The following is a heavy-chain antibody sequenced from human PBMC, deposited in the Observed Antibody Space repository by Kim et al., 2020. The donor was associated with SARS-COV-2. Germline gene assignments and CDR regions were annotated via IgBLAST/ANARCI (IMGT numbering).Heavy chain of an antibody. J-gene: IGHJ4*01. CDR3: AKGKDIVVVPAAFDY. CDR1: GFTFSSYG. V-gene: IGHV3-30*18. CDR2: ISYDGSNK. Sequence: GGSLRLSCAASGFTFSSYGMHWVRQAPGKGLEWVAVISYDGSNKYYADSVKGRFTISRDNSKNTLYLQMNSLRAEDTAVYYCAKGKDIVVVPAAFDYWG. D-gene: IGHD2-2*01.